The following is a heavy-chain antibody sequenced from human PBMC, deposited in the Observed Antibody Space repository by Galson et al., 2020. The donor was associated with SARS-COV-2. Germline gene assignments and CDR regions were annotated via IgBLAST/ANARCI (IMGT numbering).Heavy chain of an antibody. V-gene: IGHV4-59*08. Sequence: SQTLSLTCIVSGGSIISYYWSWIRQPPGKGLEWIGYIYNSGSTNYNPSLKSLVTISVDTSKNQFSLQLNSVTAADTAVYYCATGQDYYYGMDVWGLGTTVTFSS. CDR1: GGSIISYY. CDR2: IYNSGST. CDR3: ATGQDYYYGMDV. J-gene: IGHJ6*02.